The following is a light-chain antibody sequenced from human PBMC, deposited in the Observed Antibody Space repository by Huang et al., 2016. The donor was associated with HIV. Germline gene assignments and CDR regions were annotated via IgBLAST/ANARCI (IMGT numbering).Light chain of an antibody. J-gene: IGKJ4*01. CDR1: QSVTGNH. CDR2: DAS. V-gene: IGKV3D-20*01. CDR3: QQYGSTPLT. Sequence: EIVLTQTPATLSLSPGERVTLSCGASQSVTGNHLAWYQKKPGLAPRLLIDDASNRATGIPDRFSGSGSWTDFTLTISRLEPEDFAVYYCQQYGSTPLTFGGGTKVEI.